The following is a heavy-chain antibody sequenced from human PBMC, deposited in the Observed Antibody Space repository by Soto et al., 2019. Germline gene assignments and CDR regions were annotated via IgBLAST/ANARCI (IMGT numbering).Heavy chain of an antibody. CDR1: GGSISSYY. CDR2: IYYSGST. Sequence: ETLSLTCTVSGGSISSYYWSWVRQPPGKGLEWIGYIYYSGSTNYNPSLKSRVTISVDTSKNQFSPKLSSVTAADTAVYYCARVQIDCSSTSCYSDAFDIWGQGTMVTVS. CDR3: ARVQIDCSSTSCYSDAFDI. J-gene: IGHJ3*02. V-gene: IGHV4-59*01. D-gene: IGHD2-2*01.